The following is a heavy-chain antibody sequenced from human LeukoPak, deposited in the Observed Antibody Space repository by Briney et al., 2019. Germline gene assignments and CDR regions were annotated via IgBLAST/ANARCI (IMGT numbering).Heavy chain of an antibody. CDR1: GFTFSSYW. V-gene: IGHV3-74*01. CDR3: ARVVGGSWIDY. J-gene: IGHJ4*02. CDR2: INSDGSST. D-gene: IGHD2-15*01. Sequence: PGGSLRLSCAVSGFTFSSYWMHWVRQAPGKGLVWVSRINSDGSSTSYADSVKGRFTISRDNAKNTLYLQMNSLRAEDTAVYYCARVVGGSWIDYWGQGTLVTVSS.